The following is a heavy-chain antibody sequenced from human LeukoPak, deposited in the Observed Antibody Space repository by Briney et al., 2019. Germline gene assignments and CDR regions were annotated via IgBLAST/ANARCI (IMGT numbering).Heavy chain of an antibody. CDR3: AKDPPTVMANAFHI. CDR2: INTSGGTT. CDR1: GFPFSTKA. Sequence: PGGPLKFSWAPSGFPFSTKARTWVGQAPGRGFDGVSGINTSGGTTYYADSVKGRFTISRDNSKNTLYLQMNSLRADDTAAYYCAKDPPTVMANAFHIWGQGTMVTVSS. V-gene: IGHV3-23*01. D-gene: IGHD5-18*01. J-gene: IGHJ3*02.